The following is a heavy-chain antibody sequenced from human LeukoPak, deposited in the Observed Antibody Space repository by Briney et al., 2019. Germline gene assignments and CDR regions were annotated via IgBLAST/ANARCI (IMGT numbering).Heavy chain of an antibody. J-gene: IGHJ4*02. CDR1: GYTFTDYY. CDR2: VDPEDGET. Sequence: ASVKVSCKVSGYTFTDYYMHWVQQAPGKGPEWMGLVDPEDGETIYAEKFQGRVTITADTSTDTAYMELSSLRSEDTAVYYCATGIAAASSISDYWGQGTLVTVSS. D-gene: IGHD6-13*01. CDR3: ATGIAAASSISDY. V-gene: IGHV1-69-2*01.